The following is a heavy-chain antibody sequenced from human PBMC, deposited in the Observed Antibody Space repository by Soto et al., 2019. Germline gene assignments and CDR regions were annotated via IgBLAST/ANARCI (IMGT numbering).Heavy chain of an antibody. CDR1: EHTSTIYY. D-gene: IGHD3-9*01. V-gene: IGHV1-2*02. CDR3: ATRDYDILTGYLHI. J-gene: IGHJ1*01. Sequence: QAHLVQSGAEVRKPGASVKVSCQALEHTSTIYYIHWGRQARGQGLEWMGWINADSGDTTYAEDFRGRVTFTRDTSTSTFHMELSRLRLDDTAMYFCATRDYDILTGYLHIWGQGTLITVSS. CDR2: INADSGDT.